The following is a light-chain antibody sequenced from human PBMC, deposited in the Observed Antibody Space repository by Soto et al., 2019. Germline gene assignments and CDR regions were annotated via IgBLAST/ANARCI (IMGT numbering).Light chain of an antibody. CDR3: QSADSSGTYAV. Sequence: SYELTQPPSVSVSPGQTARITCSGDALPKQYAYWYQQKPGQAPVLVIYQDSERPSGIPERFSGSSSGTTVTLTISGVQAEDEADYYCQSADSSGTYAVFGGGTQLTVL. J-gene: IGLJ7*01. CDR1: ALPKQY. V-gene: IGLV3-25*03. CDR2: QDS.